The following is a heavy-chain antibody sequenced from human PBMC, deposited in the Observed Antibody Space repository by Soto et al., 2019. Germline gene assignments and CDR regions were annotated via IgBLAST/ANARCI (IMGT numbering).Heavy chain of an antibody. CDR3: AKNGGGAETRPTYYYYYMDV. Sequence: GSLRLSCAASGFTFSSYAMSWVRQAPGKGLEWVSAISGSGGSTYYADSVKGRFTISRDNSKNTLYLQMNSLRAEDTAVYYCAKNGGGAETRPTYYYYYMDVWGKGTTVTV. CDR1: GFTFSSYA. CDR2: ISGSGGST. J-gene: IGHJ6*03. D-gene: IGHD2-2*01. V-gene: IGHV3-23*01.